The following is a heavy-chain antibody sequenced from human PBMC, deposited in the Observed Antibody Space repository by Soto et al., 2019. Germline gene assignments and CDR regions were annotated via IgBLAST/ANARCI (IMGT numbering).Heavy chain of an antibody. CDR2: ITPIFGTA. Sequence: QVQLVQSGAEVKKPGSSVKVSCKASGGTFSSYAISWVRQAPGQGLEWMGGITPIFGTANYAQKFQGRVTITADESTSTAYVDLSSLRSEDTAVYYCARGPPGSSSWYWYFDLWGRGTLVSVSS. D-gene: IGHD6-13*01. CDR1: GGTFSSYA. CDR3: ARGPPGSSSWYWYFDL. V-gene: IGHV1-69*01. J-gene: IGHJ2*01.